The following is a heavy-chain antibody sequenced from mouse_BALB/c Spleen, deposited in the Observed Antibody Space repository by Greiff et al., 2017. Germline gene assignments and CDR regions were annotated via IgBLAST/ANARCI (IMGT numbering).Heavy chain of an antibody. V-gene: IGHV5-12-2*01. CDR3: AGGSSWFAY. CDR1: GFTFSSYT. CDR2: ISNGGGST. Sequence: EVKVVESGGGLVQPGGSLKLSCAASGFTFSSYTMSWVRQTPEKRLEWVAYISNGGGSTYYPDTVKGRFTISRDNAKNTLYLQMSSLKSEDTAMYYCAGGSSWFAYWGQGTLVTVSA. J-gene: IGHJ3*01.